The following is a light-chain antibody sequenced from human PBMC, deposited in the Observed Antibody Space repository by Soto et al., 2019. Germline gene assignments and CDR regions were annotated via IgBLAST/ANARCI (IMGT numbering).Light chain of an antibody. CDR1: SSDVGAYNY. CDR3: NSYTGSSTRFV. J-gene: IGLJ1*01. V-gene: IGLV2-14*01. CDR2: EVS. Sequence: QSVLTQPASVSGSPGQSVTSACTGTSSDVGAYNYVSWYQQHPGKAPKLMIYEVSNRPSGVSNRFSGSKSGNTASLTISGLKAEDEADYYCNSYTGSSTRFVFGTGTKLTVL.